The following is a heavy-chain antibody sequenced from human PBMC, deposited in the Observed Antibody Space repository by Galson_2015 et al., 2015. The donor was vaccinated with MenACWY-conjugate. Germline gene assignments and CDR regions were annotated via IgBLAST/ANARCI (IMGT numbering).Heavy chain of an antibody. CDR3: ARHPPGGRGMDV. CDR1: GCYFTGYW. D-gene: IGHD1-26*01. Sequence: QSGAEVKQPGESLKISCKGSGCYFTGYWIAWVRQIRGKGLEWMGLISPGDSNTRYSPSFQGQVTISADKTISTAYLQWSSLKASDTAMYYCARHPPGGRGMDVWGQGTTVTVSS. V-gene: IGHV5-51*01. CDR2: ISPGDSNT. J-gene: IGHJ6*02.